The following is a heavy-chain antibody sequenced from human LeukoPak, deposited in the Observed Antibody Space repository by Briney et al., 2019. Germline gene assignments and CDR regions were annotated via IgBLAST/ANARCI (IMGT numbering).Heavy chain of an antibody. D-gene: IGHD4-17*01. V-gene: IGHV3-7*01. CDR2: IKEDGSEK. Sequence: PGGSLRLSCVASGFTISTYWMSWVRQAPGKGLEWVANIKEDGSEKYYVDSVKGRFTISRDNAKNSLYLQMNSLRAEDTAVYYCARDTAKVSDYWGQGTLVTVSS. J-gene: IGHJ4*02. CDR1: GFTISTYW. CDR3: ARDTAKVSDY.